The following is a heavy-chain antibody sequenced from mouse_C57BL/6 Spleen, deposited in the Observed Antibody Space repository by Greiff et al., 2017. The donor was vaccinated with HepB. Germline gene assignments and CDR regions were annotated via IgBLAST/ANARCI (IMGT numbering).Heavy chain of an antibody. D-gene: IGHD1-1*01. V-gene: IGHV1-15*01. J-gene: IGHJ1*03. CDR3: TREVITTVVATGYFDV. CDR1: GYTFTDYE. Sequence: VQLQQSGAELVRPGASVTLSCKASGYTFTDYEMHWVKQTPVHGLEWIGAIDPETGGTAYNQKFKGKAILTADISSSTAYMELRSLTSEDSAVYYCTREVITTVVATGYFDVWGTGTTVTVSS. CDR2: IDPETGGT.